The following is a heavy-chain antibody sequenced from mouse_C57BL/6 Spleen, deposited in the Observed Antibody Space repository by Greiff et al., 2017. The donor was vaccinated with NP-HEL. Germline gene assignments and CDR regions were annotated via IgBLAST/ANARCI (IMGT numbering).Heavy chain of an antibody. CDR2: IDPEDGET. D-gene: IGHD3-2*02. J-gene: IGHJ3*01. Sequence: VQLQQSGAELVKPGASVKLSCTASGFNIKDYYMHWVKQRTEQGPEWIGRIDPEDGETKYAPKFQGKATITADTSSNTAYLQLSSLTSEDTAVYYCARVLDSSGYFAYWGQGTLVTVSA. CDR1: GFNIKDYY. CDR3: ARVLDSSGYFAY. V-gene: IGHV14-2*01.